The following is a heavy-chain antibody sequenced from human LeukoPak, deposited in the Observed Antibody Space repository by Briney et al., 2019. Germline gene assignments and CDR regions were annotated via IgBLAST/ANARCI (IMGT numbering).Heavy chain of an antibody. D-gene: IGHD6-13*01. CDR3: ARGAVAAEGAY. CDR2: ISYDGSNK. Sequence: PGRSLRLSCAASGFTFSSYAMHGVRQAPGKGLEWVAVISYDGSNKYYADSVKGRFTISRDNSKNTLCLQMNSLRAEDTAVYYSARGAVAAEGAYWGQGTLVTVSS. V-gene: IGHV3-30-3*01. J-gene: IGHJ4*02. CDR1: GFTFSSYA.